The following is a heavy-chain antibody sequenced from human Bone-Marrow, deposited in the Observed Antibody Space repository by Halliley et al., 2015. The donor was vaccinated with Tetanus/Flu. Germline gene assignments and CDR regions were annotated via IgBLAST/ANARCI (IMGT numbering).Heavy chain of an antibody. CDR2: IYYTGSP. D-gene: IGHD6-13*01. V-gene: IGHV4-59*01. J-gene: IGHJ4*02. CDR3: ARDLGSSWEKVDY. Sequence: WIGYIYYTGSPNYNPSLKSRVSISGDTSQNQLSLQLRSVTAADTAVYYCARDLGSSWEKVDYWGQGTLVTVSS.